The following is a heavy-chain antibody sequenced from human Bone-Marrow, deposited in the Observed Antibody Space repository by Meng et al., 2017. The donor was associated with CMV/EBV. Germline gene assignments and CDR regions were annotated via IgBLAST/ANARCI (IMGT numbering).Heavy chain of an antibody. V-gene: IGHV3-66*01. Sequence: GESLKISCAASGFTFDDYTMHWVRQAPGKGLEWVSVIYSGGSTYYADSVKGRFTISRDNAKNSLYLQMNSLRAEDTAVYYCARVPVRGNYYYYYGMAVWGQGPTVTVSS. CDR2: IYSGGST. J-gene: IGHJ6*02. D-gene: IGHD3-10*01. CDR3: ARVPVRGNYYYYYGMAV. CDR1: GFTFDDYT.